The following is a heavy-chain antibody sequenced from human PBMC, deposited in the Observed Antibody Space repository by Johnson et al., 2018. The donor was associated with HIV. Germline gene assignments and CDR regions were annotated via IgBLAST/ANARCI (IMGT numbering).Heavy chain of an antibody. Sequence: SDYAMHWVRQAPGKGLEYVSGFSDDGETTYYANSVKGRVTISRDDSKSTLYLQMNSLRAEDTAVYYCAREGAWELRPGAFDIWGQGTMVTVSS. CDR2: FSDDGETT. CDR1: SDYA. V-gene: IGHV3-64*01. CDR3: AREGAWELRPGAFDI. J-gene: IGHJ3*02. D-gene: IGHD1-7*01.